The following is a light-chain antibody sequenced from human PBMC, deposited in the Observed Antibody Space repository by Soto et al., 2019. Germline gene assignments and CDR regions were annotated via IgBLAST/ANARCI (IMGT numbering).Light chain of an antibody. CDR2: DTS. CDR3: LLSYCGARHVV. CDR1: TGAVTSGHY. V-gene: IGLV7-46*01. J-gene: IGLJ2*01. Sequence: QAVVTQEPSLTVSPGGTVTLTCGSSTGAVTSGHYPYWFQQKPGQAPRTLIYDTSNKHSWTPARFSGSLLGGKAALTLSGAQPEDDAEYYFLLSYCGARHVVFGGGTKLTVL.